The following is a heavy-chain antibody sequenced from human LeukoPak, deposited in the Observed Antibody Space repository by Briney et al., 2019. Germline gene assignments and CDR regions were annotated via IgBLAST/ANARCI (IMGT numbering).Heavy chain of an antibody. CDR3: ARVGTVADY. J-gene: IGHJ4*02. V-gene: IGHV4-34*01. D-gene: IGHD1-14*01. Sequence: SETLSLTCAVYGGSLSGYYWSWIRQPPGKGLEWIGEINHSRSTNYNPSLKSRVTISVDTSKHQFSLKLSSVTAADTAVYYCARVGTVADYWGQGTLVTVSS. CDR2: INHSRST. CDR1: GGSLSGYY.